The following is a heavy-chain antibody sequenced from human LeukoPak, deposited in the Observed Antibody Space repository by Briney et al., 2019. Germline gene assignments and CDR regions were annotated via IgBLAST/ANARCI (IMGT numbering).Heavy chain of an antibody. CDR1: GFPFSSYA. D-gene: IGHD3-10*01. CDR3: ARMVRGVIRGWFDP. CDR2: ISGSCGST. Sequence: GGSLRLSCAASGFPFSSYAMSWVRQAPGKGLEWVSAISGSCGSTYYADSVKGRFTISRDNSKYTLYLQMNSLRAEDTAVYYCARMVRGVIRGWFDPWGQGTLVTVSS. V-gene: IGHV3-23*01. J-gene: IGHJ5*02.